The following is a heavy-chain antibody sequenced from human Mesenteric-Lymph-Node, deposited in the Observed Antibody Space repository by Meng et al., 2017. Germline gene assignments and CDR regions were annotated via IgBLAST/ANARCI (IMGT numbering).Heavy chain of an antibody. J-gene: IGHJ1*01. CDR2: IYYSGST. V-gene: IGHV4-59*12. CDR3: ATRSGSYAGEYFQH. Sequence: SETLSLTCTVSGGSISSYYWSWIRQPPGKGLEWIGYIYYSGSTNYNPSLKSRVTISVDTSKNQFSLKLSSVTAADTAVYYCATRSGSYAGEYFQHWGQGTLVTVSS. CDR1: GGSISSYY. D-gene: IGHD1-26*01.